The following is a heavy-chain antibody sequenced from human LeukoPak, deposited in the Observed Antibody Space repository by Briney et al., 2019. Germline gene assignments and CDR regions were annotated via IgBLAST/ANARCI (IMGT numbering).Heavy chain of an antibody. V-gene: IGHV4-34*01. J-gene: IGHJ4*02. CDR3: ARGVAVAGTLDY. CDR1: GGSFSGYY. D-gene: IGHD6-19*01. CDR2: INHSGST. Sequence: SETLSLTCAVYGGSFSGYYWSWIRQPPGKGLEWIGEINHSGSTNYNPSLKSRVTISVGTSKNQFSLKLSSVTAADTAVYYCARGVAVAGTLDYWGQGTLVTVSS.